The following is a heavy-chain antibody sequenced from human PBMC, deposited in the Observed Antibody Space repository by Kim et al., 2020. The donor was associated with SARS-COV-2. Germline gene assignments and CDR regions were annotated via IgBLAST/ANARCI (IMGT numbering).Heavy chain of an antibody. J-gene: IGHJ4*02. CDR1: GFTFSSYS. CDR3: ATSLFDRIFGVVITPFDY. D-gene: IGHD3-3*01. CDR2: ISSSSSYI. Sequence: GGSLRLSCAASGFTFSSYSMNWVRQAPGKGLEWVSSISSSSSYIYYADSVKGRFTISRDNAKNSLYLQMNSLRAEDTAVYYCATSLFDRIFGVVITPFDYWGQGTLVTVSS. V-gene: IGHV3-21*01.